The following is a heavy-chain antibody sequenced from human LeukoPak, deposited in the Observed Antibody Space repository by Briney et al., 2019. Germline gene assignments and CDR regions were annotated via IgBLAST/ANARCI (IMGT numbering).Heavy chain of an antibody. CDR2: ISYDGSNK. CDR1: GFTFSSYG. Sequence: QPGRSLRLSCAASGFTFSSYGMHWVRQAPGKGLEWVAVISYDGSNKYYADSVKGRFTISRDNSKNTLYLQMNSLSTEDTALYYCVRDKRRFYYANSEYYFDLWGQGTLVTVSS. V-gene: IGHV3-30*03. J-gene: IGHJ4*02. D-gene: IGHD3-22*01. CDR3: VRDKRRFYYANSEYYFDL.